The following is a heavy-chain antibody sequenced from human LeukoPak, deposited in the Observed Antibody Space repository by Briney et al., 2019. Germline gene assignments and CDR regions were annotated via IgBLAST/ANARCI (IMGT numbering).Heavy chain of an antibody. J-gene: IGHJ3*02. D-gene: IGHD2-21*01. Sequence: GGSLRLSCAASGFTFSNAWMSWVRQAPGKGLEWVGRIKSKTDGGTTDYAAPVKGRFTISRDDSKNTLYLQMNSLRAEDTAVYYCAKVGEESDAFDIWGQGTMVTVSS. V-gene: IGHV3-15*01. CDR2: IKSKTDGGTT. CDR3: AKVGEESDAFDI. CDR1: GFTFSNAW.